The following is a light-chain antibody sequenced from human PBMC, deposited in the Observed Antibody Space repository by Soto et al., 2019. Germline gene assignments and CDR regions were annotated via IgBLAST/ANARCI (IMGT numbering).Light chain of an antibody. CDR2: GAS. CDR3: QHYGVSFWT. CDR1: QSLSSSN. V-gene: IGKV3-20*01. J-gene: IGKJ1*01. Sequence: EIVLTQSPGTLSLSPGEGASLSCRASQSLSSSNLAWYQQKPGQAPRLLIHGASSRASSIPDRFSASESGTDFTLTISTLELEDFAVYYGQHYGVSFWTFGQGTKVVIK.